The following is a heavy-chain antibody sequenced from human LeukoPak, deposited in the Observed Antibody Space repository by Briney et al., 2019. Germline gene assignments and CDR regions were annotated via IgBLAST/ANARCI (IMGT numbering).Heavy chain of an antibody. Sequence: GGSLRLSCAAYGFTLSSYWMSWVRQAPGKGLEWVANIKQDGSEKYYVDSVKGRFTISRDNAKNSLYLQMNSLRAEDTAVYYCARDWGATRLFDYWGQGTLVTVSS. V-gene: IGHV3-7*01. CDR2: IKQDGSEK. J-gene: IGHJ4*02. CDR1: GFTLSSYW. D-gene: IGHD1-26*01. CDR3: ARDWGATRLFDY.